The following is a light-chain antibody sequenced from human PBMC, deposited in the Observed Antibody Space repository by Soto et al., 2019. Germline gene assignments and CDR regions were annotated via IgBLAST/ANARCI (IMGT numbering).Light chain of an antibody. CDR3: QQYYTTPFT. CDR1: QSVLYSSNNKNY. V-gene: IGKV4-1*01. Sequence: DIVMTQSPDSLAVSLGERATINCKSSQSVLYSSNNKNYLAWYQQKPGQPPKLLIYWASTRESGVPARFSGSGSGTDFTLTISSLQAEDVAVYYWQQYYTTPFTFGPGTKVDIK. J-gene: IGKJ3*01. CDR2: WAS.